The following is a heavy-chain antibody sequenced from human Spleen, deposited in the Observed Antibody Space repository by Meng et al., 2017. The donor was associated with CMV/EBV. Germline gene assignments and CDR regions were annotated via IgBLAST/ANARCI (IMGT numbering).Heavy chain of an antibody. CDR1: AGTFSSYA. V-gene: IGHV1-69*05. Sequence: SAGTFSSYAISWVRQAPRQGLEWMGGIIPIFGTANYAQKFQGRVTITTDESTSTAYMELSSLRSEDTAVYYCARVHGVVPAANYYFDYWGQGTLVTVSS. CDR3: ARVHGVVPAANYYFDY. D-gene: IGHD2-2*01. J-gene: IGHJ4*02. CDR2: IIPIFGTA.